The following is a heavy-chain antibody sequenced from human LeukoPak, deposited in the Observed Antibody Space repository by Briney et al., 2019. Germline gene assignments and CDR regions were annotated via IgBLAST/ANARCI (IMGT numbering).Heavy chain of an antibody. Sequence: PGGSLRLSCAASGFTFSSYLMSWVRQAPGKGLEWVANIKQDGSEKYYVDSVKGRFTISRDNAKNSLYLQMNSLRAEDTAVYYCARDGLGGIAVAGICDYWGQGTLVTVSS. CDR1: GFTFSSYL. CDR3: ARDGLGGIAVAGICDY. J-gene: IGHJ4*02. V-gene: IGHV3-7*01. CDR2: IKQDGSEK. D-gene: IGHD6-19*01.